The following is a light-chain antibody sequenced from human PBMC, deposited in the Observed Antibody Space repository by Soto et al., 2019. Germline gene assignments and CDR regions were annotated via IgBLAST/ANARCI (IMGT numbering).Light chain of an antibody. CDR3: QQYESTPPT. J-gene: IGKJ2*01. Sequence: DIVMTQSPDSLAVSLGERATINCKSSQSVLYSSNNKNYLAWYQQRPGQPPKLLIYWASTRESGVPDRFSGSGSGTDFTLTITSLQAEDVAVYYCQQYESTPPTFGQGTKLDIQ. CDR2: WAS. V-gene: IGKV4-1*01. CDR1: QSVLYSSNNKNY.